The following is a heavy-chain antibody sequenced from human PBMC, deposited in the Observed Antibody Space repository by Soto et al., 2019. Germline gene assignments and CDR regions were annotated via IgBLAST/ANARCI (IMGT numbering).Heavy chain of an antibody. J-gene: IGHJ4*02. CDR2: ISSNGVGT. Sequence: PGGSLRLSCAASGFTFSNYAMDWVRQAPGKLLEYVSGISSNGVGTYYANSVKDRFTISRDNSKNTLYLQMNSLRAEDTAVYYCAKDLSIAARRVRGGDYWGQGALVTVSS. D-gene: IGHD6-6*01. CDR3: AKDLSIAARRVRGGDY. V-gene: IGHV3-64*04. CDR1: GFTFSNYA.